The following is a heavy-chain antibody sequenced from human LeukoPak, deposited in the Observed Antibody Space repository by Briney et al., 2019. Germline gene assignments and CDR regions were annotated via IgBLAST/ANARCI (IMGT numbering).Heavy chain of an antibody. CDR2: TSGSGAST. V-gene: IGHV3-23*01. CDR1: GFTFSNYA. J-gene: IGHJ4*02. D-gene: IGHD1-14*01. CDR3: ATGFVLGY. Sequence: PGGSLRLSCAASGFTFSNYAMSWVRQAPGKGLEWGSGTSGSGASTSYADSVKGRFTISRDNSKNTLYLQIKSLRAEDTAVYYCATGFVLGYWGQGTLVTVSS.